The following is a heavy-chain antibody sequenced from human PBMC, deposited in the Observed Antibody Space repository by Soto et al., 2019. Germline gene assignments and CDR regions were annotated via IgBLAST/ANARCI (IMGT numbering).Heavy chain of an antibody. V-gene: IGHV3-7*05. J-gene: IGHJ4*02. CDR1: GFTFSSYW. D-gene: IGHD3-10*01. CDR2: IKQDGSEK. CDR3: ARGGWITMVRGVIRDY. Sequence: GSLRLSCAASGFTFSSYWMSWVRQAPGKGLEWVANIKQDGSEKYYVDSVKGRFTISRDNAKNSLYLQMNSLRAEDTAVYYCARGGWITMVRGVIRDYWGQGTLVTVSS.